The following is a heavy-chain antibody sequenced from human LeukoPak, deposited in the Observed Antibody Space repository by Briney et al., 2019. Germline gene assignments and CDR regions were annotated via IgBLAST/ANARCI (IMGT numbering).Heavy chain of an antibody. Sequence: PGGSLRLSCAASGFTFSSYSMNWVRQAPGKGLEWVSYISTSSSTIYYADSVKGRFTISRDNAKNSLYLQMNSLRAEDTAVYYCARDSGYSYGRDAFDLWGQGTMVTVSS. CDR3: ARDSGYSYGRDAFDL. V-gene: IGHV3-48*01. J-gene: IGHJ3*01. CDR2: ISTSSSTI. CDR1: GFTFSSYS. D-gene: IGHD5-18*01.